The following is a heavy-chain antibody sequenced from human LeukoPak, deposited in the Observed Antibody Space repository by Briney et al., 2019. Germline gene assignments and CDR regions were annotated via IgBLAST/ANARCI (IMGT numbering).Heavy chain of an antibody. J-gene: IGHJ4*02. CDR3: VKDRGGWSFDS. CDR2: IPYDGSQS. CDR1: GFNFRNSG. V-gene: IGHV3-30*02. D-gene: IGHD2-15*01. Sequence: PGGSLRLSCVASGFNFRNSGMHWVRQAPGTGLEWVTCIPYDGSQSHYAESVKGRFTGSRDTSNNTLFLQMDSLILEDTAVYYCVKDRGGWSFDSWGQGTLVTVSS.